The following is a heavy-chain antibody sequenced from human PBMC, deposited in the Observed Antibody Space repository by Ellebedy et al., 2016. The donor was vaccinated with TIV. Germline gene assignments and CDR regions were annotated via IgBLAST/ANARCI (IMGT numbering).Heavy chain of an antibody. CDR2: IYGGGGT. Sequence: PGGSLRLSCAASGFSVSSNYMSWVRQAPGKGLEWVSVIYGGGGTYYADSVKGRFTISKDNSKNILYLQMKSLRAEDTALYYCASAHSFNYFDGYWGQGTLVTVSS. CDR3: ASAHSFNYFDGY. CDR1: GFSVSSNY. D-gene: IGHD3-10*01. V-gene: IGHV3-66*01. J-gene: IGHJ4*02.